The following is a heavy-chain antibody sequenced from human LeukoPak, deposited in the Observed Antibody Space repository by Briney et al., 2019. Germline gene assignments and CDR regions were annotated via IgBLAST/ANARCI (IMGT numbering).Heavy chain of an antibody. CDR1: GFTFSSYS. CDR2: INSRSSTI. V-gene: IGHV3-48*01. J-gene: IGHJ4*02. Sequence: PGGSLRLSCAASGFTFSSYSMNWVRQAPGKGLEWVSYINSRSSTIYYADSVKGRFTISRDNTKNSLYLQMNSLRAEDTAVYYCARAEKQLVIYYWGQGTLVTVSS. D-gene: IGHD6-13*01. CDR3: ARAEKQLVIYY.